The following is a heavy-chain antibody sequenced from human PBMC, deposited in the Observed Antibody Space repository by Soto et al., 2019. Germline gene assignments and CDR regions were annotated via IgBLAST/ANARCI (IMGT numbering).Heavy chain of an antibody. Sequence: XSVKVSCKASVYTFTGYYMHWVRQAPGQGLEWMGWINPNSGGTNYAQKFQGWVTMTRDTSISTAYMELSRLRSDDTAVYYCARDYGGNSDLDYWGQGTLVTVSS. CDR1: VYTFTGYY. J-gene: IGHJ4*02. D-gene: IGHD4-17*01. CDR2: INPNSGGT. V-gene: IGHV1-2*04. CDR3: ARDYGGNSDLDY.